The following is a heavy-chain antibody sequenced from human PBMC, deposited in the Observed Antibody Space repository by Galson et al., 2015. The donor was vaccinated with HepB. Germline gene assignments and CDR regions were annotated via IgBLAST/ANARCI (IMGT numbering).Heavy chain of an antibody. CDR1: GYTFTSYA. D-gene: IGHD5-12*01. Sequence: SVKVSCKASGYTFTSYAMNWVRQAPGQGLEWMGWINTNTGNPTYAQGFTGRFVFSLDTSVSTAYLQISSLKAEDTAVYYCARDKGGYDYYYYYGMDVWGQGTTVTVSS. CDR2: INTNTGNP. V-gene: IGHV7-4-1*02. J-gene: IGHJ6*02. CDR3: ARDKGGYDYYYYYGMDV.